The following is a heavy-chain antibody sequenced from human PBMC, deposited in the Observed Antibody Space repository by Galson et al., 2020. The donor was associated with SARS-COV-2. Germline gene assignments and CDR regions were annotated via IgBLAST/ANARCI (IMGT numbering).Heavy chain of an antibody. V-gene: IGHV3-73*01. CDR1: GFTFSDSS. CDR3: TRVPPYSSSCWDAFDI. CDR2: IRSKANSYAT. J-gene: IGHJ3*02. Sequence: GESLQISCAASGFTFSDSSMHWVRQASGKGLEWVGRIRSKANSYATAYAASLKGRFTISRDDSKNTAYLQMNSLKTEDTAVYYCTRVPPYSSSCWDAFDIWGQGTIVTVSS. D-gene: IGHD6-6*01.